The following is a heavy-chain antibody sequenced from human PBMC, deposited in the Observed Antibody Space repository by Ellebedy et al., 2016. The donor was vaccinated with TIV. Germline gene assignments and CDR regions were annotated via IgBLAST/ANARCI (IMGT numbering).Heavy chain of an antibody. V-gene: IGHV3-23*01. CDR2: ISGSGGST. CDR3: AREGRGDEVADY. CDR1: GFTFSSYA. J-gene: IGHJ4*02. D-gene: IGHD2-21*02. Sequence: GGSLRLXXAASGFTFSSYAMSWVRQAPGKGLEWVPAISGSGGSTYYADSVKGRFTISRDNSKNTLYLQMNSLRAEDTAVYYCAREGRGDEVADYWGQGTLVTVSS.